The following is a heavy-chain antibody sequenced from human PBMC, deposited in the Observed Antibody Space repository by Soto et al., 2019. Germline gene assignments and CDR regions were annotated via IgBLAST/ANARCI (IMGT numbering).Heavy chain of an antibody. CDR1: GDSISRYY. CDR3: ARNLWSNYYGMDV. D-gene: IGHD3-10*01. Sequence: SETLSLTCTVSGDSISRYYWSWIRQPPGKGLEWIGYIYYSGSTNYNPSLKSRVTISVDTSKSQFSLKLSSVTAADTAVYYCARNLWSNYYGMDVWGQGTTVTVSS. CDR2: IYYSGST. J-gene: IGHJ6*02. V-gene: IGHV4-59*01.